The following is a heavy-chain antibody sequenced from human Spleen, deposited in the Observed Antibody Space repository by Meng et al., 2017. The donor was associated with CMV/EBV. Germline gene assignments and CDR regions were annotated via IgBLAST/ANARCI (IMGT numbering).Heavy chain of an antibody. Sequence: GGSLRLSCITSGFTFSSYAMSWVRQAPGKGLEWVSGISGSGGSTHHADSVKGRFTISRDNSKNTLYLQMNSLRAEDTAVYYCARDDASDIVVVPAAIDYWGQGTLVTVSS. CDR1: GFTFSSYA. V-gene: IGHV3-23*01. J-gene: IGHJ4*02. CDR3: ARDDASDIVVVPAAIDY. D-gene: IGHD2-2*02. CDR2: ISGSGGST.